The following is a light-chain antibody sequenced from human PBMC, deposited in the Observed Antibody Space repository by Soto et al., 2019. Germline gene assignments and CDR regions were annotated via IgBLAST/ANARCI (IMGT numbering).Light chain of an antibody. V-gene: IGLV2-14*01. CDR2: DVS. CDR3: SSYTSSSTWV. J-gene: IGLJ3*02. CDR1: SSDVGGYNY. Sequence: QSALTQPASVSGSPGQSIAISCTGTSSDVGGYNYVSWYQQHPGKTPNLMIYDVSNRPSGVSNRSSGSKSGNTASLTISGLQAEDEADYYCSSYTSSSTWVFGGGTKVTVL.